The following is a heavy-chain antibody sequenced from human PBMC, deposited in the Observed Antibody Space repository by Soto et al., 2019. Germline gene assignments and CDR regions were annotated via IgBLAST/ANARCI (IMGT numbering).Heavy chain of an antibody. CDR3: AKGRVGAAFDV. J-gene: IGHJ3*01. D-gene: IGHD1-26*01. Sequence: QVELVESGGGVVQPGTSLRLSCAASGLSFSNYEIHWVRRAPGKGLEWVAVIWYDGSKKYYADPVKGRFTISRDNSKKTWHLQVNSLRVEGTAVYYCAKGRVGAAFDVWGQGTMVTVSS. CDR2: IWYDGSKK. CDR1: GLSFSNYE. V-gene: IGHV3-33*06.